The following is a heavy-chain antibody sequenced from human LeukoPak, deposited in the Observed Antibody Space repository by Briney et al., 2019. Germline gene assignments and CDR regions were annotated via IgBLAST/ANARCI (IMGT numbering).Heavy chain of an antibody. CDR3: ARRSTSPNWYSPIDY. J-gene: IGHJ4*02. CDR2: KYPGDTGDPDT. D-gene: IGHD2-15*01. Sequence: GESLKISCKASGYRFTNYWIGWVRQTPEKGLEWMGIKYPGDTGDPDTRYSPSFQGQVTVSVDKSINTAYLQWSGLKASDTAIYYCARRSTSPNWYSPIDYWGQGTLVTVSS. V-gene: IGHV5-51*01. CDR1: GYRFTNYW.